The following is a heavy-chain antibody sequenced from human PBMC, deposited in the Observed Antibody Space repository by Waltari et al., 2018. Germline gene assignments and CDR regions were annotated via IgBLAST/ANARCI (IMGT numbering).Heavy chain of an antibody. CDR1: GFTFSGDG. D-gene: IGHD6-13*01. CDR3: ARDGISSTQSGYFDY. V-gene: IGHV3-21*01. J-gene: IGHJ4*02. Sequence: EVRLVESGGGLVKPGGSLRLSCAASGFTFSGDGMNWVRPAPGKGLEWVSCISRLSKYTYYADSVKCRFTISRDNAKNSLYLQMNSLRAEDTAVYFCARDGISSTQSGYFDYWGQGVLVTVSS. CDR2: ISRLSKYT.